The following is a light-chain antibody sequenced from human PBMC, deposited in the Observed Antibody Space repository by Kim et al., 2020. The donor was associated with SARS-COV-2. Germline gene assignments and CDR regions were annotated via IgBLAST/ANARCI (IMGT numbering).Light chain of an antibody. J-gene: IGKJ1*01. CDR1: QGIRND. CDR2: AAS. CDR3: LQDYYYPRT. V-gene: IGKV1-6*01. Sequence: AIQMTQSPSSLSASVGDRVTITCRASQGIRNDLGWYQQKPGKAPKLLIYAASTLESGVPSRFSGSGSGTDFTLTISSLQPDDFATYYCLQDYYYPRTFGQGTKVDIK.